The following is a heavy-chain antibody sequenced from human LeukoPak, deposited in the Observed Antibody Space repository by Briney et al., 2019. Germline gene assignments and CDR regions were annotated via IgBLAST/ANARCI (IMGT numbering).Heavy chain of an antibody. CDR1: GGTFSSYA. CDR3: ATTYGDRDAFDI. J-gene: IGHJ3*02. Sequence: SVKVSCKASGGTFSSYAISWVRQAPGQGLEWMGGIIPIFGTANYAQKFQGRVTITADEPTSTAYMELSSLRSEGTAVYYCATTYGDRDAFDIWGQGTMVTVSS. D-gene: IGHD4-17*01. CDR2: IIPIFGTA. V-gene: IGHV1-69*13.